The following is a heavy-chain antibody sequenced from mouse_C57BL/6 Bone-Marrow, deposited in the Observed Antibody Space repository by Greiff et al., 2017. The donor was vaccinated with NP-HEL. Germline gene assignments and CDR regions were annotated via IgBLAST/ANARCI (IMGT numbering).Heavy chain of an antibody. Sequence: EVHLVESGGGLVKPGGSLKLSCAASGFTFSSYTMSWVRQTPEKRLEWVATISGGGGNTYYPDSVKGRFTISRDNAKNTLYLQRSSLRSEDTALYYCARHPYSNYAWFAYWGQGTLVTVSA. V-gene: IGHV5-9*01. D-gene: IGHD2-5*01. CDR3: ARHPYSNYAWFAY. CDR2: ISGGGGNT. CDR1: GFTFSSYT. J-gene: IGHJ3*01.